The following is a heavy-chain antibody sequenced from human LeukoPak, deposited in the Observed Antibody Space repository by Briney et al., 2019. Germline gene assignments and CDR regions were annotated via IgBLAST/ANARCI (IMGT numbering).Heavy chain of an antibody. CDR1: GFTFSSYG. D-gene: IGHD2-2*01. CDR2: IRYDGSNK. J-gene: IGHJ4*02. V-gene: IGHV3-30*02. CDR3: AIPEGGYCSSTSCQAFDY. Sequence: PGGSLRLSCAASGFTFSSYGMHWVRQAPGKGLEWVAFIRYDGSNKYYADSVKGRFTISRDNSKNTLYLQMNSLRAEDTAVYYCAIPEGGYCSSTSCQAFDYWGQGTLVTVSS.